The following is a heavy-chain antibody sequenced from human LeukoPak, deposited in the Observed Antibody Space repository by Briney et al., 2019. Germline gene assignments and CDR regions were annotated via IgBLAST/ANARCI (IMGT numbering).Heavy chain of an antibody. CDR2: FDPEKGEI. J-gene: IGHJ4*02. CDR1: GNTVSEVS. Sequence: ASVKVSCKVSGNTVSEVSMHWVRQPAGIGPEWMGGFDPEKGEIIYAQKFQGRLTLTDDTSSDTAYMELSSPKSDDTAVYYCAIPNPSSDLLALDYWGQGTLVTVSS. D-gene: IGHD1-14*01. V-gene: IGHV1-24*01. CDR3: AIPNPSSDLLALDY.